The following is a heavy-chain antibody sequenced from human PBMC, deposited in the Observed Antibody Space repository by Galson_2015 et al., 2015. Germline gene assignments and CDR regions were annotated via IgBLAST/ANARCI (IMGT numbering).Heavy chain of an antibody. V-gene: IGHV1-69*13. D-gene: IGHD1-7*01. J-gene: IGHJ6*02. Sequence: SVKVSCKASGGTFSSYAISWVRQAPGQGLVWMGGIIPIFGTANYAQKFQGRVTITADESTSTAYMELSSLRSEDTAVYYCASRITGTTYGMDVWGQGTTVTVSS. CDR1: GGTFSSYA. CDR2: IIPIFGTA. CDR3: ASRITGTTYGMDV.